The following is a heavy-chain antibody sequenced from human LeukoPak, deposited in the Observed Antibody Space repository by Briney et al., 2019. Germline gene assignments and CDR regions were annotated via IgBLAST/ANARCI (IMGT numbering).Heavy chain of an antibody. Sequence: GGSLRLSCAASGFTVSSNYMSWVRQAPGKGLEWVSVIYSGGSTYYADSVKGRFTISRDNSKNTLYLQMNSLRAEDTAVYYCARVKAIVVVTATLDAFDIWGQGTMVTVSS. J-gene: IGHJ3*02. CDR1: GFTVSSNY. CDR3: ARVKAIVVVTATLDAFDI. CDR2: IYSGGST. D-gene: IGHD2-21*02. V-gene: IGHV3-53*01.